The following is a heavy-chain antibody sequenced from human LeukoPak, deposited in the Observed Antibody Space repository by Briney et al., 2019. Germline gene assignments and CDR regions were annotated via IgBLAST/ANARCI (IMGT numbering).Heavy chain of an antibody. CDR1: GDSVSSNSAA. V-gene: IGHV6-1*01. J-gene: IGHJ5*02. CDR2: TYYRSKWYN. Sequence: SQTLSLTCAISGDSVSSNSAAWNWIRQSPSRGLEWLGRTYYRSKWYNDYAVSVKSRITINPDTSKNQFSLKLSSVTAADTAVYYCARVGLIPGYFDWLSTEFNWFGPWGQGTLVTVSS. CDR3: ARVGLIPGYFDWLSTEFNWFGP. D-gene: IGHD3-9*01.